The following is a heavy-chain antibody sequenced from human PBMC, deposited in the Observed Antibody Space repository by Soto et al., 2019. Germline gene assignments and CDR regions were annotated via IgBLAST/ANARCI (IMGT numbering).Heavy chain of an antibody. Sequence: PSETLSLTCTVSGGSISSYYWSWIRQPPGKGLEWIGYIYYSGSTNYNPSLKSRVTISVDTSKNQFSLKLSSVTAADTAVYYCARTSGYQKKYYYYYGMDVWGQVPHVPVSS. CDR2: IYYSGST. J-gene: IGHJ6*02. CDR1: GGSISSYY. V-gene: IGHV4-59*01. CDR3: ARTSGYQKKYYYYYGMDV. D-gene: IGHD3-3*01.